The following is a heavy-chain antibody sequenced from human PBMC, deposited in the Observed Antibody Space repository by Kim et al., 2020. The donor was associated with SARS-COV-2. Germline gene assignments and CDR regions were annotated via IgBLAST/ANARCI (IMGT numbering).Heavy chain of an antibody. V-gene: IGHV3-30*07. J-gene: IGHJ4*02. CDR2: K. D-gene: IGHD3-22*01. CDR3: ARSLSGYYGLDY. Sequence: KHSAASLTGRLTISRDTSKTTLYLQMNRLRAEDTAVYYCARSLSGYYGLDYWGQGTLVTVSS.